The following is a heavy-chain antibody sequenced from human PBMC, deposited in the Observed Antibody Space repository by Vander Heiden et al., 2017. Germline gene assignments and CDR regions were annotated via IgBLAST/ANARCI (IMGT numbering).Heavy chain of an antibody. CDR2: MNPNSGNT. V-gene: IGHV1-8*01. D-gene: IGHD3-10*01. J-gene: IGHJ2*01. CDR1: GYTFTSYD. Sequence: QVQLVQSGAELKKPGASVKVSCEPSGYTFTSYDINWVRQATGHGPEWMGWMNPNSGNTGYAQKFQGRVTMTRNTSISTAYMELSSLSSEDTAVYYCASLGPGDFDLWGRGTLVTVSS. CDR3: ASLGPGDFDL.